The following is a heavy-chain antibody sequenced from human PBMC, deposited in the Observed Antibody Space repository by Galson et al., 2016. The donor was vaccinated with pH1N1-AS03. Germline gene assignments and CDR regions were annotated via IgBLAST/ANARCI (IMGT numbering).Heavy chain of an antibody. CDR2: ISISGSYV. CDR1: RFTFSSYS. J-gene: IGHJ4*02. D-gene: IGHD5-24*01. Sequence: SLRLSCAASRFTFSSYSMNWVRQAPGKGLEWVSSISISGSYVYYADSVKGRFTISRDNAKNLLYLHMNSLSDEDKAVYYCARRATDGYTIDYWGQGTLVTVSS. V-gene: IGHV3-21*01. CDR3: ARRATDGYTIDY.